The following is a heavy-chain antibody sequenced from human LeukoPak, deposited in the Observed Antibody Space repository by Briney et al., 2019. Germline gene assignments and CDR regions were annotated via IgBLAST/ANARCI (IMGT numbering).Heavy chain of an antibody. CDR1: GGSISSYQ. J-gene: IGHJ4*02. D-gene: IGHD3-16*02. V-gene: IGHV4-59*12. CDR3: AREWSVWGSYRIFDY. CDR2: IYYSGST. Sequence: SETLSLTCTVSGGSISSYQWSWIRQPPGKGLEWIGYIYYSGSTNYNPSLKSRVTISVDTAMNQFSLKLSSVTAADTAVYYCAREWSVWGSYRIFDYWGQGTLVTVSS.